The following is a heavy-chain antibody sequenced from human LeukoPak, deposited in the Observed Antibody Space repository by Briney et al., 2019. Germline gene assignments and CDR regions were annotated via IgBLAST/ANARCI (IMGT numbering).Heavy chain of an antibody. Sequence: GGSLRLSCAASGFTFSSYEMNWVRQAPGKGLEWVSYITSSGSTIYYADSVKGRFNISRDNAKNSLYLQMNSLRPEDTAVYYCARDLGRWDLGDWGQGTLVTVSS. CDR2: ITSSGSTI. V-gene: IGHV3-48*03. D-gene: IGHD1-26*01. CDR3: ARDLGRWDLGD. CDR1: GFTFSSYE. J-gene: IGHJ4*02.